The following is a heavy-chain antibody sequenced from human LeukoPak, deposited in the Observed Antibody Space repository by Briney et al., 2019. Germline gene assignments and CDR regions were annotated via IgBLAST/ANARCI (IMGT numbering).Heavy chain of an antibody. CDR2: ISSSGSTI. Sequence: GGSLRLSCAASGFTFSDYYMSWIRQAPGKGLEWVSYISSSGSTIYYADSVKGRFTISRDKAKNSLYLQMNSLRDEDTAVYYCARSHCSGGSCYSGYYYYGMDVWGQGTTVTVSS. J-gene: IGHJ6*02. CDR1: GFTFSDYY. D-gene: IGHD2-15*01. CDR3: ARSHCSGGSCYSGYYYYGMDV. V-gene: IGHV3-11*04.